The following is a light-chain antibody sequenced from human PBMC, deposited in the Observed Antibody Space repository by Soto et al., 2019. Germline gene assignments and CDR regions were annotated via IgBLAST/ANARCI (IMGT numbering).Light chain of an antibody. CDR1: SSDVGGYEY. V-gene: IGLV2-11*01. J-gene: IGLJ2*01. CDR2: HVG. CDR3: CSYAGSSTFVV. Sequence: QSALTQPRSVSGSPGQSVTISCSGTSSDVGGYEYVSWYQQHPGKAPRLLIYHVGQRPSGVPDRFSGSKSGTTASLTISGLQAEDEADYYCCSYAGSSTFVVFGGGTKLTVL.